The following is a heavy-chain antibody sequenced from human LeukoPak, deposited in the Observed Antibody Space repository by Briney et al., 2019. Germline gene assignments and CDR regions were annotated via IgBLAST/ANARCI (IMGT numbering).Heavy chain of an antibody. J-gene: IGHJ4*02. V-gene: IGHV4-30-4*01. CDR1: GGSISSGDYY. CDR3: AGKGGRD. D-gene: IGHD2-15*01. Sequence: SETLSLTCTVSGGSISSGDYYWSWIRQPPGTGLEWIGYIYYTGSTYYNPSLKSRVTISVDTSKNQFSLKLSSVTAADTAVYYCAGKGGRDWGQGTLVTVSS. CDR2: IYYTGST.